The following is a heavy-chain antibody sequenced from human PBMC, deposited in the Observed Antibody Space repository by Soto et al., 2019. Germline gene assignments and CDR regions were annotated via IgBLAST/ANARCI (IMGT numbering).Heavy chain of an antibody. Sequence: SETLSLTCAVYGGSFSGYYWTWIRQPPGKGLEWIGEINHSGSTNYNPSLKSRVTISVDTSKNQFSLKLSSVTAADTAVYYCARARKLMITFGGVPYMDVWGKGTTVTVSS. CDR1: GGSFSGYY. J-gene: IGHJ6*03. CDR2: INHSGST. CDR3: ARARKLMITFGGVPYMDV. D-gene: IGHD3-16*01. V-gene: IGHV4-34*01.